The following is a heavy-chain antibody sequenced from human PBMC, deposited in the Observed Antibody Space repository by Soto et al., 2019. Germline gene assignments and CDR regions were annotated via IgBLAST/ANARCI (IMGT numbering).Heavy chain of an antibody. D-gene: IGHD6-19*01. CDR1: GGTFSSYA. CDR2: IIPIFGTA. Sequence: ASVKVSCKASGGTFSSYAISWVRQAPGQGLEWMGGIIPIFGTANYAQKFQGRVTITADESTSTAYMELSSLRSEDTAVYYCARVFVIAVAATGWFDPWGQGTLVTVSS. CDR3: ARVFVIAVAATGWFDP. J-gene: IGHJ5*02. V-gene: IGHV1-69*13.